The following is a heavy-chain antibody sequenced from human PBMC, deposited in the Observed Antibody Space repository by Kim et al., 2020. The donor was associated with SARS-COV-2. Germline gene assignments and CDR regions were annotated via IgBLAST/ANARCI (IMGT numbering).Heavy chain of an antibody. CDR2: INHSGST. V-gene: IGHV4-34*01. D-gene: IGHD5-12*01. Sequence: SETLSLTCAVYGGSFSGYYWSWIRQPPGKGLEWIREINHSGSTNYNPSLKSRVTISVDTSKNQFSLKLSSVTAADTAVYYCAMRWLQLHYWGQGTLVTVS. J-gene: IGHJ4*02. CDR3: AMRWLQLHY. CDR1: GGSFSGYY.